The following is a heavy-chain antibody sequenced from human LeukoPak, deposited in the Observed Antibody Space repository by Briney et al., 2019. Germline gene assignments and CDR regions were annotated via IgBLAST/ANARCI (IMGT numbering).Heavy chain of an antibody. CDR1: GFSFISYG. Sequence: AGGSLRLSCAASGFSFISYGMHWVRQAPGKGLEWVGVISDDGRNKKYADSVKGRFTISRDNSKDTLYLQMNSLRDEDTAVYYCAKRTSDYGDYVTYFDYWGQGTLVSASS. J-gene: IGHJ4*02. CDR3: AKRTSDYGDYVTYFDY. V-gene: IGHV3-30*18. CDR2: ISDDGRNK. D-gene: IGHD4-17*01.